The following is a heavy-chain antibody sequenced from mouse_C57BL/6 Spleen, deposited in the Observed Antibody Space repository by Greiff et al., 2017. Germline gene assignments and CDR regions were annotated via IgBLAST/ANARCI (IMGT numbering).Heavy chain of an antibody. D-gene: IGHD2-1*01. Sequence: QVQLQQSGPGLVQPSQSLSITCTVSGFSLTSYGVHWVRQSPGKGLEWLGVIWSGGSTDYNAAFISSLSISKDNSKSQVFFKMNSLQADDTAIYYCARGGNYLYAIDYWGQGTSVTVSS. CDR1: GFSLTSYG. CDR2: IWSGGST. V-gene: IGHV2-2*01. CDR3: ARGGNYLYAIDY. J-gene: IGHJ4*01.